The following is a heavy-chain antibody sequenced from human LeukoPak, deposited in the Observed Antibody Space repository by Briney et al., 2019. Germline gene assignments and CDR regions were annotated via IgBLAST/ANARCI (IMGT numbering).Heavy chain of an antibody. J-gene: IGHJ4*02. CDR3: ARADRRDGYKPYLGY. CDR1: GGTFSSYA. Sequence: ASVKVSCKASGGTFSSYAISWVRQAPGQGLEWMGWINPNSGGTNYAQKFQGRVTMTRDTSISTAYMELSRLRSDDTAVYYRARADRRDGYKPYLGYWGQGTLVTVSS. V-gene: IGHV1-2*02. D-gene: IGHD5-24*01. CDR2: INPNSGGT.